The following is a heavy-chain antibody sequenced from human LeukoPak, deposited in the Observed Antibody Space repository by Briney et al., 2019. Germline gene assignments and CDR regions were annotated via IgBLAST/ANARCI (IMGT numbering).Heavy chain of an antibody. J-gene: IGHJ4*02. V-gene: IGHV4-59*01. CDR3: ARAGDSSGYYYFDY. Sequence: PSETLSLTCTVSGCSISSYYWSWIRQPPGKGLEWIGYIYYSGSTNYNPSLKSRVTISVDTSKNQFSLKLSSVTAADTAVYYCARAGDSSGYYYFDYWGQGTLVTVSS. CDR1: GCSISSYY. D-gene: IGHD3-22*01. CDR2: IYYSGST.